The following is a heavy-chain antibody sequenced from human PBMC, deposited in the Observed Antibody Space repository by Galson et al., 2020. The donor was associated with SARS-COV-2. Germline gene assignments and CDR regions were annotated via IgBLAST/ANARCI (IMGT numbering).Heavy chain of an antibody. J-gene: IGHJ4*02. V-gene: IGHV1-69*04. D-gene: IGHD4-17*01. Sequence: KISCKASGGTFSSYAISWVRQAPGQGLEWMGRIIPILGIANYAQKFQGRVTITADKSTSTAYMELSSLRSEDTAVYYCARDLGPFYYGGNSNFDYWGQGTLVTVSS. CDR2: IIPILGIA. CDR1: GGTFSSYA. CDR3: ARDLGPFYYGGNSNFDY.